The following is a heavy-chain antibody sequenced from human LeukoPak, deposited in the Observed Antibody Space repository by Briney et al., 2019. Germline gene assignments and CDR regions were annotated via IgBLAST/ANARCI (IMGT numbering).Heavy chain of an antibody. CDR1: GGSISSSSYY. J-gene: IGHJ4*02. CDR2: IYYSGST. CDR3: ARDESREYYFDY. Sequence: PSETLSLTCTVSGGSISSSSYYWGWIRQPPGEGLEWIGSIYYSGSTYYNPSLKSRVTISVDTSKNQFSLKLSSVTAADTAVYYCARDESREYYFDYWGQGPLVTVSS. V-gene: IGHV4-39*07.